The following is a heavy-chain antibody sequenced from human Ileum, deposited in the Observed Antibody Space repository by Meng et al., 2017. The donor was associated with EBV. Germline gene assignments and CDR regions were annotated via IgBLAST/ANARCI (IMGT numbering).Heavy chain of an antibody. J-gene: IGHJ4*02. CDR2: MSYTGST. D-gene: IGHD2-21*02. Sequence: QVPRQGSGPGLVQPSATLSLTCSVSNGSVSSYGYYWTWIRQPPGKGLEWIGYMSYTGSTNYKSTLKSRVTISVDKSKNQFSLKLSSVTAADTAVYYCARERGGGDRGIQWGQGTLVTVSS. CDR3: ARERGGGDRGIQ. V-gene: IGHV4-61*08. CDR1: NGSVSSYGYY.